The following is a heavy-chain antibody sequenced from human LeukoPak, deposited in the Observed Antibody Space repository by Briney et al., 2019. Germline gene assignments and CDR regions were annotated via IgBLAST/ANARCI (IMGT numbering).Heavy chain of an antibody. CDR3: AKGLTNLGDD. V-gene: IGHV3-23*01. Sequence: GGSLRLSCAASGFTFSTYAMSWVRQAPGKGLEWVSGLSGSGSSAYYVDSVKGRFTISRDNSKNTLYLQMNSLRPEDTAVYYCAKGLTNLGDDWGQGTLVTVSS. D-gene: IGHD3-9*01. CDR1: GFTFSTYA. J-gene: IGHJ4*02. CDR2: LSGSGSSA.